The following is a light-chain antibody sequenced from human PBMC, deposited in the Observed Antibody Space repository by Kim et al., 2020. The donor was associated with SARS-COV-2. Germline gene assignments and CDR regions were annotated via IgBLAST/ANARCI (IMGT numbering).Light chain of an antibody. CDR1: QSVSSY. CDR3: QQRSNWRGIT. J-gene: IGKJ5*01. Sequence: PGERATLSCRASQSVSSYLAWYQQKPGQAPRLLIYDASNRATGIPARFSGSGSGTDFTLTISSLEPEDFAVYYCQQRSNWRGITFGQGTRLEIK. V-gene: IGKV3-11*01. CDR2: DAS.